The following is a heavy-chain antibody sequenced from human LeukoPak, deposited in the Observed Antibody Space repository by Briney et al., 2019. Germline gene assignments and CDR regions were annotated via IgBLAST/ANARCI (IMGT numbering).Heavy chain of an antibody. V-gene: IGHV1-18*01. D-gene: IGHD3-10*01. J-gene: IGHJ5*02. CDR3: ARGLRITMVRGAISYWFDP. Sequence: ASVTVSCKASGYTFTSYGISWVRQAPGQGLEWMGWISAYNGNTNYAQKLQGRVTMTTDTSTSTAYMELRSLRSDDTAVYYCARGLRITMVRGAISYWFDPWGQGTLVTVSS. CDR1: GYTFTSYG. CDR2: ISAYNGNT.